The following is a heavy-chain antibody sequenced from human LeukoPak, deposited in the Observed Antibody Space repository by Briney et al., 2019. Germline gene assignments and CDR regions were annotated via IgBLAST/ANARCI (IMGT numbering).Heavy chain of an antibody. CDR1: GGSISSGAYY. D-gene: IGHD5-18*01. V-gene: IGHV4-30-4*01. CDR2: IFYSGNT. CDR3: ARAMYSYGFYFDY. J-gene: IGHJ4*02. Sequence: PSQTLSLTCTVSGGSISSGAYYWIWIRQPPGKGLEWIGYIFYSGNTYYNPSLKSRVTISVDTSKNQFSLKLSSVTAADTAVYYCARAMYSYGFYFDYWGQGSLVTVSS.